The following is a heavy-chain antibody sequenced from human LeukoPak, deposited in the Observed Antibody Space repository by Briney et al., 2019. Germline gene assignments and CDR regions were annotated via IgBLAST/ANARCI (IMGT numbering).Heavy chain of an antibody. CDR1: GGSISSGGYY. J-gene: IGHJ4*02. CDR2: IYYSGST. D-gene: IGHD3-22*01. Sequence: SETLPLTCTVSGGSISSGGYYWSWIRQHPGKDPEWIGYIYYSGSTYYNPSLKSRVTISVDTSKNQFSLKLSSVTAADTAVYYCASRGYYDSSGYYYSFDYWGQGTLVTVSS. CDR3: ASRGYYDSSGYYYSFDY. V-gene: IGHV4-31*03.